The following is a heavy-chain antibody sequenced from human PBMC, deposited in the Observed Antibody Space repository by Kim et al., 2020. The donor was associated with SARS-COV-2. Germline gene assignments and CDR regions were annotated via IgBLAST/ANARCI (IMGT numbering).Heavy chain of an antibody. V-gene: IGHV3-74*01. J-gene: IGHJ6*02. CDR3: ARTPYYYGMDV. Sequence: GGSLRLSCAASGFTFSSYWMHWVRQVPGKGLVWVSSINSDGSSTNYADSVKGRFTISRDNAKNTLYLQMNSLRAEDTAVYYCARTPYYYGMDVWGQGTTVTVSS. CDR1: GFTFSSYW. CDR2: INSDGSST.